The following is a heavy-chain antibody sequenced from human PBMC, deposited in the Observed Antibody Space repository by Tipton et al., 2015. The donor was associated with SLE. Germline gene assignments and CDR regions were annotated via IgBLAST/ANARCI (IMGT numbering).Heavy chain of an antibody. CDR2: TYNTGST. V-gene: IGHV4-59*08. CDR1: GGSVSSYY. CDR3: ARHLFWERPFDN. D-gene: IGHD3-16*01. Sequence: QLVQSGAEVKPSESLSLTCTVSGGSVSSYYWSWIRQPPGKGLEWVGYTYNTGSTTYNPSLKSRVTISIDTSKDQFSLKLSSLTAADTAVYYCARHLFWERPFDNWGQGTPVTVSS. J-gene: IGHJ4*02.